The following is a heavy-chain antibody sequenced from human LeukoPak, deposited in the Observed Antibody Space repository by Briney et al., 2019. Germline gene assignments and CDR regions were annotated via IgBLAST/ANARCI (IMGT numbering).Heavy chain of an antibody. CDR1: GFAFSSYE. CDR2: ISSSGSTI. V-gene: IGHV3-48*03. D-gene: IGHD3-10*01. J-gene: IGHJ4*02. Sequence: GGSQRLSCAASGFAFSSYEMNWIRQAPGKGLEWVSYISSSGSTIYYADSVKGRFTISRDNAKNSLYLQMNSLRAEDTAVYYCARALWFGETFPAYWGQGTLVTVSS. CDR3: ARALWFGETFPAY.